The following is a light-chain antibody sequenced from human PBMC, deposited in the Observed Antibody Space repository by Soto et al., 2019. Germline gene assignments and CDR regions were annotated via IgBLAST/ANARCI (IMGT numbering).Light chain of an antibody. J-gene: IGLJ3*02. CDR3: QTWGTGPWV. CDR2: LNTDGSH. Sequence: QPVLTQSPSASASLGASVKLTCTLSSGHSYYAIAWHQQQPAKGPRYLMNLNTDGSHTKGDGIPDRFSGSSSGAERYLTISSLQSEDEADYYCQTWGTGPWVFGGGTKVTVL. CDR1: SGHSYYA. V-gene: IGLV4-69*01.